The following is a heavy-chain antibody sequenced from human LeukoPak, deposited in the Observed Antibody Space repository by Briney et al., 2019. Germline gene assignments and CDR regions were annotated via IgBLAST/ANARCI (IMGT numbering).Heavy chain of an antibody. J-gene: IGHJ6*03. Sequence: SETLSLTCAVYGGSFSGYYWSWIRQPPGKGLEWIGEINHSGSTNYNPSLKSRVTISVDTSKNQFSLKLSSVTAADTAVYYCARGHGVTMSHYYMDAWGKGTTVTVSS. CDR1: GGSFSGYY. D-gene: IGHD3-22*01. CDR2: INHSGST. V-gene: IGHV4-34*01. CDR3: ARGHGVTMSHYYMDA.